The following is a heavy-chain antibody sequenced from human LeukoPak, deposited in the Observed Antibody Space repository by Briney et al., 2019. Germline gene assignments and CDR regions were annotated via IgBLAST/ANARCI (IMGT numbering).Heavy chain of an antibody. Sequence: GGSLRLSCAASGFTFSSYGMHWVRQAPGKGLEWVAFIRYDGSNKYYADSVKGRFTISRDNSKNTLYLQMNSLRAEDTAVYYCARARRITMMYDYWGQGTLVTVSS. CDR3: ARARRITMMYDY. D-gene: IGHD3-22*01. V-gene: IGHV3-30*02. J-gene: IGHJ4*02. CDR2: IRYDGSNK. CDR1: GFTFSSYG.